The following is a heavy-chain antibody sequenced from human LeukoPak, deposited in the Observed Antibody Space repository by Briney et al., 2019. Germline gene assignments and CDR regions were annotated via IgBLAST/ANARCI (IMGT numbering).Heavy chain of an antibody. D-gene: IGHD6-13*01. CDR2: IGTAGET. CDR3: ARAGYSSSWYSRYFDL. CDR1: GFTFSSYD. Sequence: GGSLRLTCAASGFTFSSYDMHWVRQATGKGLQWVSGIGTAGETYYPGSVKGRFTISRENAKNSLYLQMNSLRAGDTAVYYCARAGYSSSWYSRYFDLWGRGTLVTVSS. J-gene: IGHJ2*01. V-gene: IGHV3-13*01.